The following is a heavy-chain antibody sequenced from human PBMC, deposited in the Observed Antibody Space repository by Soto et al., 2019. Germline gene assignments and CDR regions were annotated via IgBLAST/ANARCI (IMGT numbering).Heavy chain of an antibody. CDR3: ARWQQRAKNYYYYGMDV. CDR2: MNPNSGNT. J-gene: IGHJ6*02. D-gene: IGHD6-13*01. V-gene: IGHV1-8*01. Sequence: QVQLVQSGAEVKKPGASVKVSCKASGYTFTSYDINWVRQATGQGLEWMGWMNPNSGNTGYAQKFQGRVTMTRNTSISTAYMELSSLRSEDTAVYYCARWQQRAKNYYYYGMDVWGQGTTVTVSS. CDR1: GYTFTSYD.